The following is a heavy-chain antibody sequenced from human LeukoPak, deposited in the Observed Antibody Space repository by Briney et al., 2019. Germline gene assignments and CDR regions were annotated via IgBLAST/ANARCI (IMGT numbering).Heavy chain of an antibody. V-gene: IGHV4-4*09. CDR2: IYTSGST. CDR1: GGSISSYY. J-gene: IGHJ5*02. CDR3: ARHHDYYDSSGYYGWFDP. D-gene: IGHD3-22*01. Sequence: SETLSLTCTVSGGSISSYYWSWIRQPPGKGLEWIGYIYTSGSTNYNPSLKSRVTISVDTSKNQFSLKLSSVTAADTAVYYCARHHDYYDSSGYYGWFDPWGQGTLVTVSS.